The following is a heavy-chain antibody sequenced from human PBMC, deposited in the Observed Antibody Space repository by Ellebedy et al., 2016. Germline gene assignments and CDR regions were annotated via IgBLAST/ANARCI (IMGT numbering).Heavy chain of an antibody. V-gene: IGHV4-59*08. CDR1: GGSISSYY. D-gene: IGHD4-23*01. CDR3: ARHPHPDYGGNSFDY. Sequence: ESLKISCTVSGGSISSYYWSWIRQPPGKGLEWIGYIYYSGSTNYNPSLKSRVTISVDTSKNQFSLKLSSVTAADTAVYYCARHPHPDYGGNSFDYWGQGTLVTVSS. CDR2: IYYSGST. J-gene: IGHJ4*02.